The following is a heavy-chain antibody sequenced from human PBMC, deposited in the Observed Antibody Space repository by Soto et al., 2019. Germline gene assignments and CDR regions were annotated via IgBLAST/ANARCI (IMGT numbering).Heavy chain of an antibody. J-gene: IGHJ4*02. CDR3: GRAWAFYDSVDY. D-gene: IGHD3-22*01. Sequence: EVQLVASGGASVQPGGSRSPSFAAPGFAFSSTGLPWFAQTPGKGLFWVARINADGGSTNYAESVKGRFTISRDNTKKTLYLQMDSLGAEDSAVYYCGRAWAFYDSVDYWGQGTRIAVSS. CDR2: INADGGST. V-gene: IGHV3-74*01. CDR1: GFAFSSTG.